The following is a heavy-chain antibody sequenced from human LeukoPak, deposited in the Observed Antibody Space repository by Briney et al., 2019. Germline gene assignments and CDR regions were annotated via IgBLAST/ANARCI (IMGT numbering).Heavy chain of an antibody. V-gene: IGHV4-34*01. CDR1: GGSFSGYY. CDR3: AGVVPAAITVSAYGMDV. D-gene: IGHD2-2*01. J-gene: IGHJ6*02. CDR2: INHSGST. Sequence: PSETLSLTCAVYGGSFSGYYWSWIRQPPGKGLGWIGEINHSGSTNYNPSLKSRVTISVDTSKNQFSLKLSSVTAADTAVYYCAGVVPAAITVSAYGMDVWGQGTTVTVSS.